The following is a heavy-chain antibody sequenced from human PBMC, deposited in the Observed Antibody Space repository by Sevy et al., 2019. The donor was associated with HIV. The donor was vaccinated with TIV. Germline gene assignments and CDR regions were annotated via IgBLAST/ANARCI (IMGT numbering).Heavy chain of an antibody. Sequence: GGSLRLSCTASGFTFSDYYMTWIRQAPGKVLEWVSYISGSGSTIDYADSVKGRFTISRDNAKKSLYLQMKSLRDDDMAVYYCARAAGWLDPWGQGTLVTVSS. CDR3: ARAAGWLDP. CDR2: ISGSGSTI. V-gene: IGHV3-11*01. CDR1: GFTFSDYY. J-gene: IGHJ5*02.